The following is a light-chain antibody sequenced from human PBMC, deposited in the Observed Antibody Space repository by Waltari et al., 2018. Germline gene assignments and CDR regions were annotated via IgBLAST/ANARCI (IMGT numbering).Light chain of an antibody. CDR2: EVI. J-gene: IGLJ3*02. Sequence: QSALTQPASVSGSPGQSITISCTGTSSDVGFYNLVSWYQQHPDKAPKLMVYEVIKRPSVVSTRFSGSKSGNTASLTISGLQAEDEADYYCCSYAGRNIWVFGGGTKVTVL. V-gene: IGLV2-23*02. CDR1: SSDVGFYNL. CDR3: CSYAGRNIWV.